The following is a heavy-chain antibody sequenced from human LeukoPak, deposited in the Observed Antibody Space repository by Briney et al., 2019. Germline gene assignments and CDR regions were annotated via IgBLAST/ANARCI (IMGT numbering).Heavy chain of an antibody. V-gene: IGHV4-59*12. Sequence: SETLSLTCTVSGGSISSYYWSWIRQPPGKGLEWIGYIYYSGSTNYNPSLKSRVTISVDTSKNQFSLKLSSVTAADTAVYYCASHTYYYDSSGPRDVWGKGTTVTISS. CDR2: IYYSGST. J-gene: IGHJ6*04. D-gene: IGHD3-22*01. CDR3: ASHTYYYDSSGPRDV. CDR1: GGSISSYY.